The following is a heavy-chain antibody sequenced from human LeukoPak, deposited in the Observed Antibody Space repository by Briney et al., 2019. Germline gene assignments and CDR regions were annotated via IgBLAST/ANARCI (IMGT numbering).Heavy chain of an antibody. CDR2: IYTSGST. CDR3: ARVRYYDSSGYARTPTFDY. CDR1: GGSISSYY. J-gene: IGHJ4*02. D-gene: IGHD3-22*01. Sequence: PSETLSLTCTVSGGSISSYYWSWIRQPAGKGLEWIGRIYTSGSTNYNPSLKSRVTMSVDTSKNQFSLKLSSVTAADTAVYYCARVRYYDSSGYARTPTFDYWGQGTLVTVSS. V-gene: IGHV4-4*07.